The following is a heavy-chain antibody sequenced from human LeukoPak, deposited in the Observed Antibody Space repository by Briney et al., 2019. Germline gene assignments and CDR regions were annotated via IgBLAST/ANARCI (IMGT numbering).Heavy chain of an antibody. CDR2: INPNSGGT. CDR1: GYTFTGYY. V-gene: IGHV1-2*02. D-gene: IGHD3-16*01. Sequence: ASVKVSCKASGYTFTGYYMHWVRQAPGQGLEWMGWINPNSGGTNYAQKFQGRVTMTRDTSISTAYMELRSPKSDDTAVYYCARSGAEITRLYDYWGQGTLVTVSS. CDR3: ARSGAEITRLYDY. J-gene: IGHJ4*02.